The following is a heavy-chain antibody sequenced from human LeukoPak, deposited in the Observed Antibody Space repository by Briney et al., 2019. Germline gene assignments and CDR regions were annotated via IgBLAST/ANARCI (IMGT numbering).Heavy chain of an antibody. CDR3: ARTPIYYFDNSGYYN. J-gene: IGHJ4*02. D-gene: IGHD3-22*01. CDR2: IYARGNT. Sequence: SETLSLTCTVSGGSINNYYWSWIRQPAGKGLEWIGLIYARGNTNYNPSLKSRVTMSIDTSKNQFSLKLTSVTAADTAVYYCARTPIYYFDNSGYYNWGQGTLVTVSS. V-gene: IGHV4-4*07. CDR1: GGSINNYY.